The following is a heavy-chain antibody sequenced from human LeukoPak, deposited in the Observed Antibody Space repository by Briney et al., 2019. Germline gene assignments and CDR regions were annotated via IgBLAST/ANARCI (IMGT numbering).Heavy chain of an antibody. CDR3: AYGSNSAADH. D-gene: IGHD4-23*01. Sequence: SETLSLTCTVSAGSISSWTYYWGWIRQPPGKGLEWIGTIYYGGTNYYNPSLKSRVTISVDTSKNQFSLNLNSVTAADTAVYYCAYGSNSAADHWGQGTLVTVSS. J-gene: IGHJ4*02. V-gene: IGHV4-39*01. CDR2: IYYGGTN. CDR1: AGSISSWTYY.